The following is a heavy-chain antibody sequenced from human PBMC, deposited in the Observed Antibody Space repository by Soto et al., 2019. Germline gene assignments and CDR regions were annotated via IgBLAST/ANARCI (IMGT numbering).Heavy chain of an antibody. Sequence: QVHLQESGPGLVQPSQTLSLNCTVSGGSVSSGDYYWTWIRQHPGKGLEWIGYISYTGSTYYNPSLERPVSISVAMSRTHFSLRLTSVTAADTAVYYCATTCGYGTPGDYWGQGTLVTVSS. D-gene: IGHD5-12*01. J-gene: IGHJ4*02. CDR2: ISYTGST. V-gene: IGHV4-31*01. CDR1: GGSVSSGDYY. CDR3: ATTCGYGTPGDY.